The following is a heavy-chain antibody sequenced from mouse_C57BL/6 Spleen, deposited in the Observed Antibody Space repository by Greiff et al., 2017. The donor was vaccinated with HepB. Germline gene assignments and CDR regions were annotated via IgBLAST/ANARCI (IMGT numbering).Heavy chain of an antibody. CDR2: INPSNGGT. Sequence: QVQLQQPGTELVKPGASVKLSCKASGYTFTSYWMHWVKQRPGQGLEWIGNINPSNGGTNYNEKFKSKATLTVDKSSSTAYMQLSSLTSEDSAVYYWARDGYYDYAMDYWGQGTSVTVSS. V-gene: IGHV1-53*01. J-gene: IGHJ4*01. D-gene: IGHD2-3*01. CDR3: ARDGYYDYAMDY. CDR1: GYTFTSYW.